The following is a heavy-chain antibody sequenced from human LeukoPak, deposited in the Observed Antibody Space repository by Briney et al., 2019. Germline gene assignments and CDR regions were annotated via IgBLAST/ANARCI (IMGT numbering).Heavy chain of an antibody. CDR3: AQLDVLRSDYFES. Sequence: GGSLRLSCVASGITYEDYAFSWVRQAPGKGLEWVSVISGGGRSTSYADSLKGRSTIYRNNSKNTLYLQMNGLRAEDTAVYYCAQLDVLRSDYFESWGQGTLVTVSS. CDR2: ISGGGRST. J-gene: IGHJ4*02. CDR1: GITYEDYA. D-gene: IGHD3-22*01. V-gene: IGHV3-23*01.